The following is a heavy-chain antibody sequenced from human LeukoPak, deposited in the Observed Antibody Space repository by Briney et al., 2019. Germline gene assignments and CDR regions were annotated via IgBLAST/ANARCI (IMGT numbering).Heavy chain of an antibody. V-gene: IGHV1-2*02. CDR2: INPNSGGT. CDR1: GYTFTGYY. D-gene: IGHD3-3*01. Sequence: ASVKVSCKASGYTFTGYYMHWVRQAPGQGLEWMGWINPNSGGTNYAQKFQGRVIMTTDTSTSTAYMELRSLRSDDTAVYYCARMQSLNDFWSGYSASGWFDPWGQGTLVTVSS. J-gene: IGHJ5*02. CDR3: ARMQSLNDFWSGYSASGWFDP.